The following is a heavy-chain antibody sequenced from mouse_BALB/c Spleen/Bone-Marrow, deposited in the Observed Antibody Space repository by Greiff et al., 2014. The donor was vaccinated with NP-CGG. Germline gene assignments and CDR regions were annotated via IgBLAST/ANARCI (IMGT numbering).Heavy chain of an antibody. CDR3: ARFAGTPYTMDY. J-gene: IGHJ4*01. Sequence: EVKLMESGPDLVKPSQSLSLTCTVTGYSITSDYSWHWIRQFPGNKLGWMGYIHYSGTTVYNPSLKSRISITRDTSNNQFFLQLNSVTTEDTATYYCARFAGTPYTMDYWGQGTSVTVSS. CDR1: GYSITSDYS. CDR2: IHYSGTT. V-gene: IGHV3-1*02. D-gene: IGHD4-1*01.